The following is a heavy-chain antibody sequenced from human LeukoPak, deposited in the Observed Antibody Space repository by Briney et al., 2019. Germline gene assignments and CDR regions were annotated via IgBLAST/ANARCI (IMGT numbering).Heavy chain of an antibody. D-gene: IGHD1-26*01. CDR2: IITIFGTA. V-gene: IGHV1-69*05. Sequence: ASVKVSCKASGGTFSSYAISWVRQAPGQGLEWMGGIITIFGTANYAQKFQGRVTITTDESTSTAYMDLSILRSEYTAVYYCARGGSYWIYFDYLGQGTLGTVSS. J-gene: IGHJ4*02. CDR3: ARGGSYWIYFDY. CDR1: GGTFSSYA.